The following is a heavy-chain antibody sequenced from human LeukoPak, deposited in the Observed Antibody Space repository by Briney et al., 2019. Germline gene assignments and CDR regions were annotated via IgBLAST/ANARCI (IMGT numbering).Heavy chain of an antibody. CDR3: ARVFGGYTTDY. V-gene: IGHV4-59*12. CDR2: IYYSGRT. CDR1: GDSISTNY. Sequence: SETLSLTCIVSGDSISTNYWSWIRQPPGKGLEWIGYIYYSGRTNYNPSLKSRVTISVDMSKNQFSLKLSSVTAADTAVYYCARVFGGYTTDYWGQGTLVTVSS. D-gene: IGHD5-12*01. J-gene: IGHJ4*02.